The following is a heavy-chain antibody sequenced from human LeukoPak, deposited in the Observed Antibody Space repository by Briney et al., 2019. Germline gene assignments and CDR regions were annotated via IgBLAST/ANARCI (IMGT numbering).Heavy chain of an antibody. J-gene: IGHJ5*01. D-gene: IGHD5-12*01. CDR2: VYYGRTT. CDR1: AASFISSSHH. Sequence: PSETLFLTCTVSAASFISSSHHWGWLRQSPGKGLEWIGTVYYGRTTYYNPSLDGRVTISLDTSANHFSLQLNSVTAADTAVYYCVRHDGRGGATMGAFDSWGQGSLVTVSS. CDR3: VRHDGRGGATMGAFDS. V-gene: IGHV4-39*01.